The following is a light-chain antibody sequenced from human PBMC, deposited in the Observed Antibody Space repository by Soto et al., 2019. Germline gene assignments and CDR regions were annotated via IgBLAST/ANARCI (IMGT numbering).Light chain of an antibody. CDR3: QQYNNLWT. CDR1: QSVSNN. Sequence: EIVMTQSPATLSVSPGERATLSCRASQSVSNNLAWYQKKPGQAPRLLIYGASTRATGIPARFSGSGSGTEFTLTISSLQSEDFAVYYRQQYNNLWTFGQGTRVEI. CDR2: GAS. J-gene: IGKJ1*01. V-gene: IGKV3-15*01.